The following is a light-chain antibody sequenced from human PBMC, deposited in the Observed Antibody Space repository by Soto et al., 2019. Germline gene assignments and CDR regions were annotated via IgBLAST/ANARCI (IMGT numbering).Light chain of an antibody. Sequence: DIQMTQSPSSLSASVGDRVTITCRASQGIGNYLAWYQQKPGKVPKLLIYTSSTLQSGVPSRFSGSGSGTDFTLTISNLQPEDVATYYCQQYNSYSPWTFGQGTKVDIK. J-gene: IGKJ1*01. V-gene: IGKV1-27*01. CDR2: TSS. CDR1: QGIGNY. CDR3: QQYNSYSPWT.